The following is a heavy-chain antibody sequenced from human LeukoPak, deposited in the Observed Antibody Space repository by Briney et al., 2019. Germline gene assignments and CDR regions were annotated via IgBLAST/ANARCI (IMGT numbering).Heavy chain of an antibody. V-gene: IGHV1-2*02. D-gene: IGHD3-22*01. CDR3: ATKGDYDKDFDY. CDR1: GYTFTRYY. J-gene: IGHJ4*02. Sequence: ASVTVSCKASGYTFTRYYMHWVRQAPGQGLEWMGWINPNSGGTNYAQKFQGRVTMTRDTSISTAYMELSRLRSDDTAVYYCATKGDYDKDFDYWGQGTLVTVSS. CDR2: INPNSGGT.